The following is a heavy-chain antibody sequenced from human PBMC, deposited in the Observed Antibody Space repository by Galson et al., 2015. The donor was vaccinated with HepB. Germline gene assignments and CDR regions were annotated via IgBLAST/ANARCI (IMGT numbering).Heavy chain of an antibody. V-gene: IGHV1-18*01. CDR1: GYTFTSYG. J-gene: IGHJ6*03. CDR2: ISAYNGNT. CDR3: ARERRGYYGSGSYYNDSPEAYYMDV. Sequence: SVKVSCKASGYTFTSYGISWVRQAPGQGLEWMGWISAYNGNTNYAQKLQGRVTMTTDTSTSTAYMELRSLRSDDTAVYYCARERRGYYGSGSYYNDSPEAYYMDVWGKGTTVTVSS. D-gene: IGHD3-10*01.